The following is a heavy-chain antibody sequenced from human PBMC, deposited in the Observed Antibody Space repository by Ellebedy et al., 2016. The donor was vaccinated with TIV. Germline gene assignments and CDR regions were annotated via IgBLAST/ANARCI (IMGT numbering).Heavy chain of an antibody. CDR3: ARHILMTTVTSDAFDI. CDR1: GFTFSSYS. J-gene: IGHJ3*02. CDR2: ISSSSSYI. D-gene: IGHD4-17*01. V-gene: IGHV3-21*01. Sequence: GESLKISCAASGFTFSSYSMNWVRQAPGKGLEWVSSISSSSSYIYYADSVKGRFTISRDNAKNSLYLQMNSLRAEDTAVYYCARHILMTTVTSDAFDIWGQGTMVTVSS.